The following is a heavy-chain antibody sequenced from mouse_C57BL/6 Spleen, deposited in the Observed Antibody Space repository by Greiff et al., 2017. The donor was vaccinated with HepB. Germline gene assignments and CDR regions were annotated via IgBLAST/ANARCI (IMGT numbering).Heavy chain of an antibody. CDR1: GYTFTSYW. J-gene: IGHJ2*01. D-gene: IGHD2-4*01. V-gene: IGHV1-7*01. Sequence: QVHVKQSGAELAKPGASVKLSCKASGYTFTSYWMHWVKQRPGQGLEWIGYINPSSGYTKYNQKFKDKATLTADKSSSTAYMQLSSLTYEDSAVYYCSRWDYVFDYWGQGTTLTVSS. CDR3: SRWDYVFDY. CDR2: INPSSGYT.